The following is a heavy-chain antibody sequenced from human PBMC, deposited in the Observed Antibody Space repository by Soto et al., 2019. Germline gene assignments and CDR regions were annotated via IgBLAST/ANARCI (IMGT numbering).Heavy chain of an antibody. D-gene: IGHD6-19*01. CDR1: GFTFSSYA. Sequence: QVQLVESGGGVVQPGRSLRLSCAASGFTFSSYAIHWVRQAPGKGLEWVAVISYDGSNKYYAEYVKGRFTISRDNSKNTLYLQTNSLRAEDTAVYYCARDKAAVAGPIDYWGQGTLVTVSS. V-gene: IGHV3-30*14. J-gene: IGHJ4*02. CDR3: ARDKAAVAGPIDY. CDR2: ISYDGSNK.